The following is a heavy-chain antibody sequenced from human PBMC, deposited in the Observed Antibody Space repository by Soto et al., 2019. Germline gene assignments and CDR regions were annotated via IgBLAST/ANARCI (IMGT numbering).Heavy chain of an antibody. CDR3: ARGIRYFDWLFTSYGMDV. Sequence: SETLSLTCAVYGGSFSGCYWSWIRQPPGKGLEWIGEINHSGSTNYNPSLKSRVTISVDTSKNQFSLKLSSVTAADTAVYYCARGIRYFDWLFTSYGMDVWGQGTTVTVSS. CDR2: INHSGST. J-gene: IGHJ6*02. V-gene: IGHV4-34*01. D-gene: IGHD3-9*01. CDR1: GGSFSGCY.